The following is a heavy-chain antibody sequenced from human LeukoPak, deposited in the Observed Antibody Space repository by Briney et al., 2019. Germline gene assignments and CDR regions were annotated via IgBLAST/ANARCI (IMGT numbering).Heavy chain of an antibody. D-gene: IGHD6-6*01. Sequence: SETLSLTCTVSGGSISSSSYYWGWIRQPPGKGLEWIGSIHYSGSTHYNPSPKSRVTISVDTSKDQFSLKLSSVTAADTAVYYCASYSSSSFDYWGQGTLVTVSS. CDR1: GGSISSSSYY. CDR2: IHYSGST. V-gene: IGHV4-39*01. J-gene: IGHJ4*02. CDR3: ASYSSSSFDY.